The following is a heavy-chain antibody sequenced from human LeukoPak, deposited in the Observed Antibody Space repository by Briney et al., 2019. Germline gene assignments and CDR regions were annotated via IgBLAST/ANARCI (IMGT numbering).Heavy chain of an antibody. Sequence: SETLSLTCTVSGDSISTTYWSWLRQSPGKGREWIGYVSHTGTPDYSPSLKSRALISADTSKNKIFLILASATAADTAYYCCWRGHWRLSSKKWYYNGMDVWGQGTTVTVSS. V-gene: IGHV4-59*01. J-gene: IGHJ6*02. D-gene: IGHD1-1*01. CDR1: GDSISTTY. CDR2: VSHTGTP. CDR3: WRGHWRLSSKKWYYNGMDV.